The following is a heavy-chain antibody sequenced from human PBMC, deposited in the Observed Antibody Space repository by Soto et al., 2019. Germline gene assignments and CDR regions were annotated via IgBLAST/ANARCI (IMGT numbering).Heavy chain of an antibody. J-gene: IGHJ3*02. Sequence: QTLSLTWAISGDSVSGNSAAAWNWIRQSPSKGLEWLGRTYYRSKWYNDYALSVKSRITTNPDTSKNQFSLQLKSVTPEDAAMYYCVRGPRYTFEIWGQGTLV. CDR3: VRGPRYTFEI. CDR1: GDSVSGNSAAA. CDR2: TYYRSKWYN. D-gene: IGHD1-20*01. V-gene: IGHV6-1*01.